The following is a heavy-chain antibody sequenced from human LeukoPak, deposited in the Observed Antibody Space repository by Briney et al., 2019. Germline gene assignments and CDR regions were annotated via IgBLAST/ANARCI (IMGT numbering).Heavy chain of an antibody. D-gene: IGHD3-3*01. J-gene: IGHJ5*02. CDR3: ARGAPVEVEWLLYSWFDP. V-gene: IGHV4-59*01. CDR2: IYYSGST. Sequence: PSETLSLTCTVSGGSISSYYWSWIRQPPGKGLEWIGYIYYSGSTNYNPSLKSRVTISVDTSKNQFSLKLSSVTAADTAVYYCARGAPVEVEWLLYSWFDPWGQGTLVTVSS. CDR1: GGSISSYY.